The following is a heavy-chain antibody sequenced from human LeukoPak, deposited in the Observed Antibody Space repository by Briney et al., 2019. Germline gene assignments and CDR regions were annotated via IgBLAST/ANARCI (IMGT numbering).Heavy chain of an antibody. D-gene: IGHD3-10*01. V-gene: IGHV1-24*01. CDR1: GYTLTELS. Sequence: ASVTVSCKVSGYTLTELSMHWVRQAPGKGLEWMGGFDPEDGETIYAQKFQGRVTMTEDTSTDTAYMELSSLRSEDTAVYYCATFFEITMVRGVIGRVDYWGQGTLVTVSS. J-gene: IGHJ4*02. CDR2: FDPEDGET. CDR3: ATFFEITMVRGVIGRVDY.